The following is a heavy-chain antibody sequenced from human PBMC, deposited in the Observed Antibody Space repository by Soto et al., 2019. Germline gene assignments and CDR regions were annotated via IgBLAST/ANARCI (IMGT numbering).Heavy chain of an antibody. CDR2: IYSGGTT. CDR3: ARNGDSSDYRGWFDP. Sequence: EVQLVESGGGLVQPGGSLRLSCAASGFTVSSNYMSWVRQAPGKGLEWVSVIYSGGTTYYADSVKGRFTISRDNSKNTLYPQMNRLRAEDTAVYYCARNGDSSDYRGWFDPWGQGTLVTVSS. V-gene: IGHV3-66*01. CDR1: GFTVSSNY. J-gene: IGHJ5*02. D-gene: IGHD3-22*01.